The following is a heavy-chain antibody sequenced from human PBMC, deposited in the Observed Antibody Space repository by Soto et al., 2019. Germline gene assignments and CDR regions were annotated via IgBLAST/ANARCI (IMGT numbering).Heavy chain of an antibody. V-gene: IGHV1-18*01. D-gene: IGHD3-3*01. Sequence: ASVKVSCKASGYTFTSYGISWVRQAPGQSLEWMGWISAYNGNTNYAQKLQGRVTMTTDTSTSTAYMELRSLRSDDTAVYYCARVGDRITIFGVAPGDWFDPWGQGTLVTVSS. J-gene: IGHJ5*02. CDR3: ARVGDRITIFGVAPGDWFDP. CDR2: ISAYNGNT. CDR1: GYTFTSYG.